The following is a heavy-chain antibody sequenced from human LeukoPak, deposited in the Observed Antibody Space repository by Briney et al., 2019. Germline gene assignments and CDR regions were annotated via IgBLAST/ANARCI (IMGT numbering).Heavy chain of an antibody. CDR3: ARRISDAFDI. Sequence: GESLKISCEASGYSFTNYWIGWVRQMPGKGLEWMGIIFPSDSDSTYSPSFQGQVTISVDKSISTAYLQWNILKASDTAMYYCARRISDAFDIWGQGTMVTVSS. CDR1: GYSFTNYW. CDR2: IFPSDSDS. V-gene: IGHV5-51*01. D-gene: IGHD3-10*01. J-gene: IGHJ3*02.